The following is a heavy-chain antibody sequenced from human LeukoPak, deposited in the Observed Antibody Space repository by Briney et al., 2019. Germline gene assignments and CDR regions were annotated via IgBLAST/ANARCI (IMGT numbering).Heavy chain of an antibody. CDR1: GGSISSYY. J-gene: IGHJ4*02. Sequence: SETLSLTCTVSGGSISSYYWSWIRQPPGKGLEWIGYIYYSGSTNYNPSLKSRVTISVDTSKNQFSLKLSSVTAADTAVYYCARGLAPGDQYYFDYWGQGTLVTVSS. CDR2: IYYSGST. V-gene: IGHV4-59*01. CDR3: ARGLAPGDQYYFDY. D-gene: IGHD3-3*02.